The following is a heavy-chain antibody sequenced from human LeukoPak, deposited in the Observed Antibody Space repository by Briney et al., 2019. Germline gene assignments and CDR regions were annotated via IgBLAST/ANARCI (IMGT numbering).Heavy chain of an antibody. CDR1: GGSISSGNYC. V-gene: IGHV4-61*09. CDR2: IYNSGST. Sequence: SETLSLTCTVSGGSISSGNYCWSWIRQPAGKGLVWIGHIYNSGSTNYNPSLKSRVTISVDTSKNQFSLKVTSVTAADTAVYYCARTRSWYADAFDIWGQGTMVTVSS. CDR3: ARTRSWYADAFDI. J-gene: IGHJ3*02. D-gene: IGHD6-13*01.